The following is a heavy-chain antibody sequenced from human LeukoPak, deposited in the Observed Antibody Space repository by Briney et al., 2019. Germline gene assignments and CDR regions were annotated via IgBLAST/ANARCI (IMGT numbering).Heavy chain of an antibody. J-gene: IGHJ4*02. CDR3: ARGRSIATPDY. CDR2: ISACNGNT. V-gene: IGHV1-18*01. CDR1: GGTFSSYA. D-gene: IGHD6-13*01. Sequence: ASVKVSCKASGGTFSSYAISWVRQAPGQGLEWMGWISACNGNTNYAQKLQGRVTMTTDTSTSTAYMELRSLRSDDTAVYYCARGRSIATPDYWGQGTLVTVSS.